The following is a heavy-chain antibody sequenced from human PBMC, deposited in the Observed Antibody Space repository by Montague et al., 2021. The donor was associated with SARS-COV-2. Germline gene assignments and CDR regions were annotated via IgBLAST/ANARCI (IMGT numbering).Heavy chain of an antibody. CDR3: ARVAGYDIGGFDV. J-gene: IGHJ6*02. Sequence: SLRLSCAASGLTLRDYGMTWVRQFPGKGLEWVANIDWNSGSTGYADSVKGRFTISRDNAKNSLYLQVNSLRVEDTALYYCARVAGYDIGGFDVWGQGTTVTVSS. CDR1: GLTLRDYG. D-gene: IGHD5-12*01. V-gene: IGHV3-20*04. CDR2: IDWNSGST.